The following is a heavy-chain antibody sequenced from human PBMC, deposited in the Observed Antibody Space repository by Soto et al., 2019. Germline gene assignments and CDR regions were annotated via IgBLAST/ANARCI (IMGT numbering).Heavy chain of an antibody. V-gene: IGHV3-33*01. CDR3: ARGSVLVADTSGEFDY. D-gene: IGHD2-15*01. CDR1: GFTFSSYG. J-gene: IGHJ4*02. CDR2: IWYDGSNK. Sequence: PGGSLRLSCAASGFTFSSYGMHWVRQAPGKGLEWVAVIWYDGSNKYYADSVKGRFTISRDNSKNTLYLQMNSLRAEDTAVYYCARGSVLVADTSGEFDYWGQGTLVTVSS.